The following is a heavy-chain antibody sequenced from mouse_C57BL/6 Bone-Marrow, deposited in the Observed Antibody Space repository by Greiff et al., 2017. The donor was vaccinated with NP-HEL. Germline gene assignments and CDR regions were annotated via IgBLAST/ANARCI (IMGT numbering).Heavy chain of an antibody. J-gene: IGHJ4*01. CDR3: ASEGLPYAMDY. D-gene: IGHD2-2*01. V-gene: IGHV2-6*01. CDR1: GFSLTSYG. Sequence: VKLMESGPGLVAPSQSLSITCTVSGFSLTSYGVDWVRQSPGKGLEWRGVIWGVGSTNYNSALKSRLSISKDNSKSQVFLKMNSLQTDDTAMYYCASEGLPYAMDYWGQGTSVTVSS. CDR2: IWGVGST.